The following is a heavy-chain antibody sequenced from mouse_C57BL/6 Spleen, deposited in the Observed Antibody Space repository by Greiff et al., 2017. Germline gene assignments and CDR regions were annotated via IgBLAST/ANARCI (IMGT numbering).Heavy chain of an antibody. D-gene: IGHD2-4*01. Sequence: EVKLQESGGGLVKPGGSLKLSCAASGFTFSSYAMSWVRQTPEKRLEWVATISDGGSYTYYPDIVKGRFTISRDNDKNNLYLQMSHLKSEATALYCCARGSYYDYDKDYWGQGTPVTVSA. CDR2: ISDGGSYT. CDR3: ARGSYYDYDKDY. CDR1: GFTFSSYA. J-gene: IGHJ3*01. V-gene: IGHV5-4*03.